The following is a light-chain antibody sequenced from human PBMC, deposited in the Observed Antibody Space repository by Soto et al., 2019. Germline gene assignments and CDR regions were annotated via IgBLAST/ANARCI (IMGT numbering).Light chain of an antibody. CDR1: QSVNSN. V-gene: IGKV3-15*01. Sequence: EIVMTQSPAPLSVSPGERATLSCMASQSVNSNLAWYQQKPGQAPRRLMYGASTRATGIPARFSGSGSGTEFTLTFGSLQSEDFAFYYFEQYYKWPPWSFGQGTKVEIK. CDR3: EQYYKWPPWS. CDR2: GAS. J-gene: IGKJ1*01.